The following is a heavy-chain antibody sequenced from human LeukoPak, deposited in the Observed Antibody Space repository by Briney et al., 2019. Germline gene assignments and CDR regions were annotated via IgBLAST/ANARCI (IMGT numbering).Heavy chain of an antibody. J-gene: IGHJ5*02. CDR1: GGTFSSYA. CDR3: AREAYCGGDCSNWFDP. D-gene: IGHD2-21*02. Sequence: SVKVSCKASGGTFSSYAISRVRQAPGQGLEWMGGIIPIFGTANYAQKFQGRVTITADESTSTAYMELSSLRSEDTAVYYCAREAYCGGDCSNWFDPWGQGTLVTVSS. CDR2: IIPIFGTA. V-gene: IGHV1-69*13.